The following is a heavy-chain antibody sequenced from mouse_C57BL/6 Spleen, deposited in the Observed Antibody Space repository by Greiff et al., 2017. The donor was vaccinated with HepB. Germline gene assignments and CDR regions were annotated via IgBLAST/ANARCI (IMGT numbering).Heavy chain of an antibody. J-gene: IGHJ2*01. V-gene: IGHV1-42*01. CDR2: INPSTGGT. D-gene: IGHD3-2*02. CDR1: GYSFTGYY. Sequence: EVQLQQSGPELVKPGASVKISCKASGYSFTGYYMNWVKQSPEKSLEWIGEINPSTGGTTYNQKFKAKATLTVDKSSSTAYMQLKSLTSEDSAVYYCARQRRLPPYFDYWGQGTTLTVSS. CDR3: ARQRRLPPYFDY.